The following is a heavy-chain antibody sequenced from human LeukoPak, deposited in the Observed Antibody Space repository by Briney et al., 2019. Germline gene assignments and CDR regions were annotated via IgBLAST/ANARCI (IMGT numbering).Heavy chain of an antibody. CDR3: ARGDCSSTSCYDVGAFDI. D-gene: IGHD2-2*01. V-gene: IGHV1-69*13. J-gene: IGHJ3*02. CDR1: GGTFSSYA. CDR2: IIPIFGTA. Sequence: ASVKVSCKASGGTFSSYAISWVRQAPGQGLEWMGEIIPIFGTANYAQKFQGRVTITADESTSTAYMELSSLRSEDTAVYYCARGDCSSTSCYDVGAFDIWGQGTMVTVSS.